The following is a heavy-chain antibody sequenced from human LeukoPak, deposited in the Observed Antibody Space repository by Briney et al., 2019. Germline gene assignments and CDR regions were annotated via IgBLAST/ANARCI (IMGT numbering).Heavy chain of an antibody. V-gene: IGHV3-74*01. CDR3: ARDPERITIFGVVITPVYYFDY. CDR2: INSDGSST. D-gene: IGHD3-3*01. J-gene: IGHJ4*02. CDR1: GFTFSSYW. Sequence: GGSLRLSCAASGFTFSSYWMHWVRHAPGKGLVWVSRINSDGSSTSYADSVKGRFTISRDNAKNTLYLQMNSLRAEDTAVYYCARDPERITIFGVVITPVYYFDYWGQGTLVTVSS.